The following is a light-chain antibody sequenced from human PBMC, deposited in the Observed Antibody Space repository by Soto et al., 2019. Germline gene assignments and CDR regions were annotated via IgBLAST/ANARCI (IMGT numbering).Light chain of an antibody. V-gene: IGKV1-33*01. CDR2: DAS. Sequence: IQMTQSPSSLSTSVGDRVTITCQASQDIKNYLILYQQKAGRAPKLLIYDASTLETGVSSRFSGSGSGTHFTLTISSLQPEDIATYYCQQFDSVPCTFGQGTKLEMK. CDR1: QDIKNY. J-gene: IGKJ2*02. CDR3: QQFDSVPCT.